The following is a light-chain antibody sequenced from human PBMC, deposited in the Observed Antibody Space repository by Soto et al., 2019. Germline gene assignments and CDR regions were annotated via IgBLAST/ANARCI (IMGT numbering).Light chain of an antibody. CDR2: LGS. CDR3: MQALQTSVT. Sequence: IGMTQSPLSLSVAPGASPSISCRCSQSLLHRNGYTYSDTYLQKPGQSPQLLISLGSKRASRVTDRCSGSGSGTDFTLKISRVEAEDVGVYYCMQALQTSVTFGPGTRWISN. CDR1: QSLLHRNGYTY. V-gene: IGKV2-28*01. J-gene: IGKJ3*01.